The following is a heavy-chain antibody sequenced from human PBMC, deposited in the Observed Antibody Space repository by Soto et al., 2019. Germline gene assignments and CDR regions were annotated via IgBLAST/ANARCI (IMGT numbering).Heavy chain of an antibody. V-gene: IGHV3-33*01. J-gene: IGHJ6*02. D-gene: IGHD2-15*01. CDR2: IWYDGSNK. CDR1: AFTFSSDC. Sequence: HPGGSLRLSCAASAFTFSSDCMHRVRQAPGKGLEWVAVIWYDGSNKYYADSVKGRFTISRDNSKNTLYLQMNSLRAEDTAVYYCARDHSGDSGDVFYYYGMDVWGQGTTVTVSS. CDR3: ARDHSGDSGDVFYYYGMDV.